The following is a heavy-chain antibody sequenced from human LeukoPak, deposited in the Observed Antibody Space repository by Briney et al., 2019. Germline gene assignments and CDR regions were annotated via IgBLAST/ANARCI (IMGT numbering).Heavy chain of an antibody. CDR2: ISSSSSTM. J-gene: IGHJ4*02. CDR3: ARARNFDS. CDR1: GFTSSDYR. V-gene: IGHV3-48*02. Sequence: GGSLRLSCAASGFTSSDYRMNWVRQAPGKGLEWLSDISSSSSTMSYAGSVKGRFTISRDNAKNSLYLQMNSLRDEDTAVYYCARARNFDSWGQGTLVTVSS.